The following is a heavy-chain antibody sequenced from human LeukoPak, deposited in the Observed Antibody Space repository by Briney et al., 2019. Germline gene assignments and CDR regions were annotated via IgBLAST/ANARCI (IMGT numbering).Heavy chain of an antibody. J-gene: IGHJ4*02. CDR1: GGTFSSYA. D-gene: IGHD3-3*01. CDR3: ASESGFWSAYRPTSDGY. CDR2: IIPIFGTA. V-gene: IGHV1-69*13. Sequence: SVKVSCKASGGTFSSYAISWVRQAPGQGLEWMGGIIPIFGTANYAQKFQGRVMITADESTSTAYMELSSLRSEDTAVYYCASESGFWSAYRPTSDGYWGQGTLVTVSS.